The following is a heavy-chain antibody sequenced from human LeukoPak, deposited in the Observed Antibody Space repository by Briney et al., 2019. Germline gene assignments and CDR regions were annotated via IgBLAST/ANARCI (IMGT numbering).Heavy chain of an antibody. V-gene: IGHV1-69*01. Sequence: GASVKVSCKASGGTFSSYAISWVRQAPGQGLEWMGGIIPIFGTANCAQKFQGRVTITADESTSTAYMELSSLRSEDTAVYYCARAGSSGYYDAFDIWGQGTMVTVSS. D-gene: IGHD3-22*01. J-gene: IGHJ3*02. CDR2: IIPIFGTA. CDR3: ARAGSSGYYDAFDI. CDR1: GGTFSSYA.